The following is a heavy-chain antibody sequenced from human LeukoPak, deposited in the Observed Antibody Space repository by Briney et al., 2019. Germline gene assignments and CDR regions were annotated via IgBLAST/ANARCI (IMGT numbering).Heavy chain of an antibody. V-gene: IGHV4-39*07. CDR1: GGSISSSSYY. CDR3: ARVFSHYYGSGSYLTPFDY. CDR2: IYYSGST. Sequence: PSETLSLTCTVSGGSISSSSYYWGWIRQPPGKGLEWIGSIYYSGSTYYNPSLKSRVTISVDTSKNQFSLKLSSVTAADTAVYYCARVFSHYYGSGSYLTPFDYWGQGTLVTVSP. J-gene: IGHJ4*02. D-gene: IGHD3-10*01.